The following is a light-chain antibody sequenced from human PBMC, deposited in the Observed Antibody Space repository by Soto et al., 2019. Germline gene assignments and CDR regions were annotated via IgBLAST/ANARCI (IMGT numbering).Light chain of an antibody. Sequence: EIVMTQYPATVSVSPGERATLSCRASQSVSSNLAWYQQKPGQAPRLLIYGASTRATGIPARFSGSGSGTEFTLTISSLQSEDFAVYYCQQYNNWPITFGQGTRLEIK. V-gene: IGKV3D-15*01. CDR1: QSVSSN. CDR3: QQYNNWPIT. J-gene: IGKJ5*01. CDR2: GAS.